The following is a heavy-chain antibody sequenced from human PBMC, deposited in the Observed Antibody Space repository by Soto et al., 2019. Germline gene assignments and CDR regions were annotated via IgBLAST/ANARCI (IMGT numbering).Heavy chain of an antibody. Sequence: QVQLVQSGAEVKKPGASVKVSCKASGYTFTGYYMHWVRQAPGQGLEWMGWINPNSGGTNYAQKVQDWVTMTSDTSISTAYMDLSRLRSDDTAVYYCARGGATSFGVVHYYYYGMDVWGQGTTVTVSS. J-gene: IGHJ6*02. D-gene: IGHD3-3*01. CDR1: GYTFTGYY. CDR2: INPNSGGT. CDR3: ARGGATSFGVVHYYYYGMDV. V-gene: IGHV1-2*04.